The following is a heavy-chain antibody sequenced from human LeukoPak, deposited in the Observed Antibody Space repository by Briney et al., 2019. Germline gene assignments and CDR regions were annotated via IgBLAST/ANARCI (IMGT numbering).Heavy chain of an antibody. CDR2: IYYSGST. J-gene: IGHJ6*03. Sequence: QSSETLSLTCAVSGGSISSGDYSWSWIRQPPGKGLEWIGNIYYSGSTYYNPSLKSRVNISVDTSKNQFSLKLTSVTAADTAVYYCARADYSSTWSHDYYYMDVWGKGTTVTVSS. CDR3: ARADYSSTWSHDYYYMDV. V-gene: IGHV4-30-4*07. D-gene: IGHD6-13*01. CDR1: GGSISSGDYS.